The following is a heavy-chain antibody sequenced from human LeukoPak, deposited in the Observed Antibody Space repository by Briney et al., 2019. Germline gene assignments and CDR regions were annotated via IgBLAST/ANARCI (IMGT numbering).Heavy chain of an antibody. CDR2: INHSGST. D-gene: IGHD6-6*01. CDR1: GGSFSGYY. V-gene: IGHV4-34*01. J-gene: IGHJ5*02. CDR3: ARDLLEYSSSSFWFDP. Sequence: SETLSLTCAVYGGSFSGYYWSWIRQPPGKGLEWIGEINHSGSTNYNPSLKSRVTISVDTSKNQFSLKLSSVTAADTAVYYCARDLLEYSSSSFWFDPWGQGTLVTVSS.